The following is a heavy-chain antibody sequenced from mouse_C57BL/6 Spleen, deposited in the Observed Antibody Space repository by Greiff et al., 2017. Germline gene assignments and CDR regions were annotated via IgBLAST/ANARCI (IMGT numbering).Heavy chain of an antibody. J-gene: IGHJ2*01. Sequence: EVQLQLSGPELVQPGDSVKISCTASGYSFTGSFMNWVLLSHGKSLEWIGRIKPYKGDTFYNQKFKGKDTLTIDKSSSTAHMELRSLTSEDSAVYYCARSDYSNWGYWGQGTTLTVSS. CDR3: ARSDYSNWGY. CDR1: GYSFTGSF. D-gene: IGHD2-5*01. V-gene: IGHV1-20*01. CDR2: IKPYKGDT.